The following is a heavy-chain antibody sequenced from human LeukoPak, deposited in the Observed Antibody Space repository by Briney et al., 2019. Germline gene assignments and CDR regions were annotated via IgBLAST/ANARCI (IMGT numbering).Heavy chain of an antibody. J-gene: IGHJ4*02. CDR2: ISTSGSTI. V-gene: IGHV3-48*03. D-gene: IGHD3-16*01. CDR3: SRGFWGWEVDY. Sequence: GGSLRLSCAASGFTFSSYEMNWVRQAPGKGLDWVSYISTSGSTIYYADSVKGRFTISRDNAKNSLYLQMNSLRAEDTAVYYCSRGFWGWEVDYWGQGTLVTVSS. CDR1: GFTFSSYE.